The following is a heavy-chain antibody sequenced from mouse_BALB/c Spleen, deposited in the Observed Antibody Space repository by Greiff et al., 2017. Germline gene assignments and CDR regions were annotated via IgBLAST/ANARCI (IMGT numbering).Heavy chain of an antibody. V-gene: IGHV1S81*02. D-gene: IGHD2-10*02. J-gene: IGHJ4*01. CDR2: INPSNGRT. CDR1: GYTFTSYW. Sequence: QVQLQQSGAELVKPGASVKLSCKASGYTFTSYWMHWVKQRPGQGLEWIGEINPSNGRTNYNEKFKSKATLTVDKSSSTAYMQLSSLTSEDSAVYYCARKKYGNYDAMDYWGQGTSVTVSS. CDR3: ARKKYGNYDAMDY.